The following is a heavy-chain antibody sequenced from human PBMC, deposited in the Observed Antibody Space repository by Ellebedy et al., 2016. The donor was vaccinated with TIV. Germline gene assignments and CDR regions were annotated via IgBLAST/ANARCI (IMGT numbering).Heavy chain of an antibody. CDR2: IACYGDPT. V-gene: IGHV3-64*01. CDR3: ATGFRSSWTLFDY. J-gene: IGHJ4*02. D-gene: IGHD6-13*01. CDR1: GFTFSDFA. Sequence: GESLKISCAASGFTFSDFAMHWVRQAPGKGLEYVSGIACYGDPTYYATSLKGRFTISSNDSKNTLHLQMGRLIAEDMAIYYCATGFRSSWTLFDYWGQGTLVTVSS.